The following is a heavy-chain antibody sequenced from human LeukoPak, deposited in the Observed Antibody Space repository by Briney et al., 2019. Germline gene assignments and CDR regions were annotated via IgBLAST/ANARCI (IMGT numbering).Heavy chain of an antibody. Sequence: GALRLSCAASGFAFSNYWMTWVRQAPGKGRQWVANIKPDGTEKNYVDSVKGRFTISRDNAKNSVYLQLNSLRVDDTALYYCARTPLTQLEPDYFDSWGQGTLVSVS. D-gene: IGHD1-1*01. CDR1: GFAFSNYW. V-gene: IGHV3-7*01. J-gene: IGHJ4*02. CDR3: ARTPLTQLEPDYFDS. CDR2: IKPDGTEK.